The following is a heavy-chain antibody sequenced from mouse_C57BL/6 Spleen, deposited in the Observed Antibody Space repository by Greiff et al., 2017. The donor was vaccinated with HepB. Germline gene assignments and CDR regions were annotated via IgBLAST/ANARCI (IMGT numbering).Heavy chain of an antibody. V-gene: IGHV1-69*01. CDR2: IDPSDSYT. Sequence: QVHVKQPGAELVMPGASVKLSCKASGYTFTSYWMHWVKQRPGQGLEWIGEIDPSDSYTNYNQKFKGKSTLTVDKSSSTAYMQLSSLTSEDSAVYYCARSHITTVVEGFAYWGQGTLVTVSA. J-gene: IGHJ3*01. D-gene: IGHD1-1*01. CDR1: GYTFTSYW. CDR3: ARSHITTVVEGFAY.